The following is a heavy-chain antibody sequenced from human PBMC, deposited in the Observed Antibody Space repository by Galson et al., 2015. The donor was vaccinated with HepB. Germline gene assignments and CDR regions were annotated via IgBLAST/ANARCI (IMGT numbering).Heavy chain of an antibody. V-gene: IGHV3-53*01. CDR3: AKDGQWLRSTIFDY. J-gene: IGHJ4*02. CDR2: IYSGGST. CDR1: GFTVSSNY. D-gene: IGHD5-12*01. Sequence: SLRLSCAASGFTVSSNYMSWVRQAPGKGLEWVSVIYSGGSTYYADSVRGRFTISRDNSKNTLYLQMNSLRAEDTAVYYCAKDGQWLRSTIFDYWGQGTLVTVSS.